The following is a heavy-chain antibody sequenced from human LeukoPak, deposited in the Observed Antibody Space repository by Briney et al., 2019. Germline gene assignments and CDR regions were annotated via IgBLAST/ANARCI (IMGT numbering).Heavy chain of an antibody. CDR1: GFTFSRYC. CDR2: IKQDGSEK. Sequence: PGGSLRLSCAASGFTFSRYCMSWVRQAPGKGLEWVANIKQDGSEKYYVDSVKGRFTISRDNPKNSLYLQMNSLRAEDTAVYYCARVFLVGAPDDWRQGTLVTVSS. CDR3: ARVFLVGAPDD. D-gene: IGHD1-26*01. J-gene: IGHJ4*02. V-gene: IGHV3-7*01.